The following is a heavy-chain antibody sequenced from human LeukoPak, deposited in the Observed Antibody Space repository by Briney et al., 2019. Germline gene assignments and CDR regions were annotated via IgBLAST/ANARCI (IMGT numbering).Heavy chain of an antibody. Sequence: PSETLSLTCTVSGGSISSYYWSWIRQPAGKGLEWIGRIYTSGSTNYNPSLKSRVTISVDTSKNQFSLNLRSVTAADTAVYYCARPRSGADFDYWGQGTLVTVSS. CDR3: ARPRSGADFDY. D-gene: IGHD1-14*01. V-gene: IGHV4-4*07. CDR2: IYTSGST. CDR1: GGSISSYY. J-gene: IGHJ4*02.